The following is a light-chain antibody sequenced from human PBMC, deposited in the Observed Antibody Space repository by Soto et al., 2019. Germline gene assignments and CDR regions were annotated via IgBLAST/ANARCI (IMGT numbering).Light chain of an antibody. CDR3: QTWGTGIVV. CDR2: LNSDGSH. Sequence: QAVVTQSPSASASLGASVKLTCTLSSGHSSYAIAWHQQQPEKGPRYLMKLNSDGSHFKGDGIPDRFSGSSSGAERYLTISSLQSEDEADYYCQTWGTGIVVFGGGTKLTVL. CDR1: SGHSSYA. J-gene: IGLJ2*01. V-gene: IGLV4-69*01.